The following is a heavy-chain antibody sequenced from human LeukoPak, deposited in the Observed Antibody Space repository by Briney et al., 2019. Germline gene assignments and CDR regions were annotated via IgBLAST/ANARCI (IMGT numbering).Heavy chain of an antibody. D-gene: IGHD6-19*01. CDR3: ARAPGSAYYPYFYMDV. J-gene: IGHJ6*03. CDR2: IYYSGST. CDR1: GGSISSYY. Sequence: SETLSLTCTVSGGSISSYYWSWIRQPPGKGLEWIGYIYYSGSTNYNPSLKSRVTISVDTSKNQFSLNLNSVTAADTAEYYCARAPGSAYYPYFYMDVWGKGTTVTVSS. V-gene: IGHV4-59*01.